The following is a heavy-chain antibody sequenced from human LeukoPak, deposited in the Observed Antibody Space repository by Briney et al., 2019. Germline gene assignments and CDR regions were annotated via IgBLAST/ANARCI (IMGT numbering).Heavy chain of an antibody. CDR2: IDTSGGT. CDR3: ARDKTRWYFDL. J-gene: IGHJ2*01. Sequence: SETLSLTCTVSGGSISSGSCCWSWIRQAARKGLEWIGRIDTSGGTNYNPSLKSRVTISIDTSKNQVSLKVSSVTAADTAVYYCARDKTRWYFDLWGRGTLVTVSS. V-gene: IGHV4-61*02. CDR1: GGSISSGSCC.